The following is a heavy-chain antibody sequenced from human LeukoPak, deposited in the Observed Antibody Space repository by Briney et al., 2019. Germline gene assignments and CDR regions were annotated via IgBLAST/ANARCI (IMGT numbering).Heavy chain of an antibody. D-gene: IGHD3-3*01. CDR1: GDSVSINSAA. J-gene: IGHJ5*02. CDR3: ARGREQTYYDFWSGYQYNWFDP. V-gene: IGHV6-1*01. CDR2: TYYRSKWYN. Sequence: SQTLSLTCAISGDSVSINSAAWNWIGQSPSRGLEWLGRTYYRSKWYNDYAVSVKSRITINPDTSKNQFSLQLNSVTPEDTAVYYCARGREQTYYDFWSGYQYNWFDPWGQGTLVTVSS.